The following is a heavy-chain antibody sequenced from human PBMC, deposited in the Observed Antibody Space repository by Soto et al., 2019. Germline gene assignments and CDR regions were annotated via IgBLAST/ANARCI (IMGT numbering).Heavy chain of an antibody. CDR1: GYTFTGYY. CDR3: ARDYGDYDYYYGMDV. D-gene: IGHD4-17*01. J-gene: IGHJ6*02. Sequence: QVQLVQSGAEVKKPGASVKVSCKASGYTFTGYYMHWVRQAPGQGLEWMGWINPNSGGTNYAQKCQGWVTMTRDTSISTAYMELSRLRSDDTAVYYCARDYGDYDYYYGMDVWGQGTTVTVSS. V-gene: IGHV1-2*04. CDR2: INPNSGGT.